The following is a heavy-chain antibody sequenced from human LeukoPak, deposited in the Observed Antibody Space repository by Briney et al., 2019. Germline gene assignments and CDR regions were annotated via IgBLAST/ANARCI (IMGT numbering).Heavy chain of an antibody. CDR3: ARVPGLRGNY. D-gene: IGHD4-17*01. Sequence: PGGSLRLSCAASGFTFSSYEMNWVRQAPGTGLEWVSYISSSGRTIYYADSAKGRFTISRDNAKSSLFLQMNSLRAEDTAVYYGARVPGLRGNYWGQGTLVTVSS. CDR1: GFTFSSYE. J-gene: IGHJ4*02. CDR2: ISSSGRTI. V-gene: IGHV3-48*03.